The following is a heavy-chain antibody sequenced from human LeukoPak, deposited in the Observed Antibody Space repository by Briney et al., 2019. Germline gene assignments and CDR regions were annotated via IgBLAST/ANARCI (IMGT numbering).Heavy chain of an antibody. CDR2: IYYSGST. CDR1: GGSISSSSYY. CDR3: ARQRNEYSSAPVYGYMDV. V-gene: IGHV4-39*01. Sequence: SETLSLTCTVSGGSISSSSYYWGWTRQPPGKGLEWIGSIYYSGSTYYNPSLKSRVTISVDTSKNQFSLKLSSVTAADTAVYYCARQRNEYSSAPVYGYMDVWGKGTTVTVSS. J-gene: IGHJ6*03. D-gene: IGHD6-25*01.